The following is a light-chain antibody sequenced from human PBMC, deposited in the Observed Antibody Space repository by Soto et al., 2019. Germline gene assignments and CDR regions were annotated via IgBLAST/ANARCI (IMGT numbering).Light chain of an antibody. CDR3: CSYAGSTTFYV. CDR2: DAN. CDR1: SSDVGSYNL. Sequence: QSALTQPASMSGSPGQWITISCTGTSSDVGSYNLVSWYQHHPGEAPKLIIYDANKRPSGISNRFSGSKSGNTASLTISGLQAEDEADYYCCSYAGSTTFYVFGIGTKLTVL. J-gene: IGLJ1*01. V-gene: IGLV2-23*01.